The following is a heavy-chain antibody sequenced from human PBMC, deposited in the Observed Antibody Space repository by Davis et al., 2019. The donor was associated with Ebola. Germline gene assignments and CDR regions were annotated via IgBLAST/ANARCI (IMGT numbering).Heavy chain of an antibody. CDR2: ISGSGGST. J-gene: IGHJ6*02. CDR3: ARRYFYYYGMDV. Sequence: GESLKISCAASGFTFSSYAMSWVRQAPGKGLEWVSAISGSGGSTYYADSVKGRFTISRDNSKNTLYLQMNSLRAEDTAVYYCARRYFYYYGMDVWGQGTTVTVSS. V-gene: IGHV3-23*01. CDR1: GFTFSSYA.